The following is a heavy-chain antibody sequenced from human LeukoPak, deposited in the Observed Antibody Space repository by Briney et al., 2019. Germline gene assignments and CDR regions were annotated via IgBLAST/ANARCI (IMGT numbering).Heavy chain of an antibody. J-gene: IGHJ3*02. D-gene: IGHD3-22*01. CDR3: ACLTTADAFDI. V-gene: IGHV4-59*01. CDR2: IYDSGST. Sequence: SETPSLTCTVSGGSISSYYWSWLRQPPGKGLKWIGYIYDSGSTNYNPSLKSRVTISVDTSKNQFSLKLSSVTAADTAVYYCACLTTADAFDIWGQGTMVTVSS. CDR1: GGSISSYY.